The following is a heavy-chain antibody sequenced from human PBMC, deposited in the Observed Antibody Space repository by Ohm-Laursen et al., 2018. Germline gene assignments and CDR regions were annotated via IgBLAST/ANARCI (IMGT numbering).Heavy chain of an antibody. V-gene: IGHV4-4*07. CDR1: GGSISSYY. J-gene: IGHJ4*02. D-gene: IGHD6-6*01. Sequence: SQTLSLTCTVSGGSISSYYWSWIRQPAGKGLEWIGRIYTSGSTNYNPSLKSRVTISVDTSKNQFSLKLSSVTAADTAVYYCARGNSSSGFDYWGQGTLVTVSS. CDR3: ARGNSSSGFDY. CDR2: IYTSGST.